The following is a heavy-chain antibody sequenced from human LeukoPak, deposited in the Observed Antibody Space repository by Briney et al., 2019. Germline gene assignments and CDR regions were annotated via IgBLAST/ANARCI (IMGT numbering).Heavy chain of an antibody. V-gene: IGHV1-46*01. CDR3: ARPGRRWLTFDY. J-gene: IGHJ4*02. Sequence: GASVKVSCKASGYSFTSNGISWVRQAPGQRLEWMGIINPSGGSTSYAQKFQGRVTMTRDTSTSTVYMELSSLRSEDTAVYYCARPGRRWLTFDYWGQGTLVTVSS. CDR2: INPSGGST. D-gene: IGHD6-19*01. CDR1: GYSFTSNG.